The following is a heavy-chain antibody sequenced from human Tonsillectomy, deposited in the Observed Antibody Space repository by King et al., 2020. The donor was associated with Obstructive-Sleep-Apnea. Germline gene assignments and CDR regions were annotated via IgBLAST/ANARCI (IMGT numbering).Heavy chain of an antibody. CDR3: SRVQNNLGWCYFDY. J-gene: IGHJ4*02. Sequence: VQLQESGPGLVKSSETLSLTCTVSGYSISNGCYWGWIRQPPGKGLEWIGSLHQSGTTYYNPSVKSRVTISVDTSKNQFSLRLSSVTAADTAVYYCSRVQNNLGWCYFDYWGQGTQVTVSS. V-gene: IGHV4-38-2*02. CDR1: GYSISNGCY. CDR2: LHQSGTT. D-gene: IGHD6-19*01.